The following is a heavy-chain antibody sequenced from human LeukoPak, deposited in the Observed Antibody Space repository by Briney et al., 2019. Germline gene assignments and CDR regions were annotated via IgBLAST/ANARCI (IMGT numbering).Heavy chain of an antibody. V-gene: IGHV3-66*02. CDR1: RFTLSNAW. J-gene: IGHJ4*02. Sequence: PGGSLRLSCAASRFTLSNAWMSWVRQAPGKGLEWVSVIYSGGSTYYADSVKGRFTISRDNSKNTLYLQMNSLRAEDTAVYYCARIAAAGTDFDYWGQGALVTVSS. D-gene: IGHD6-13*01. CDR2: IYSGGST. CDR3: ARIAAAGTDFDY.